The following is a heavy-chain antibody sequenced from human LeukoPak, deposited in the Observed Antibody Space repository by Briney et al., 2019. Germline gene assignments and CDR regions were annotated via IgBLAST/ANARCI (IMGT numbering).Heavy chain of an antibody. CDR2: ISYDGSNK. D-gene: IGHD6-13*01. Sequence: GGSLRLSSAASAFTFSSYAMHWVRQAPGKGLEWVAVISYDGSNKYYADSVKGRFTISRDNSKNTLYLQMNSLRAEDTAVYYCATDRSYSSSWYPIFDYWGQGTLVTVSS. CDR3: ATDRSYSSSWYPIFDY. J-gene: IGHJ4*02. CDR1: AFTFSSYA. V-gene: IGHV3-30*04.